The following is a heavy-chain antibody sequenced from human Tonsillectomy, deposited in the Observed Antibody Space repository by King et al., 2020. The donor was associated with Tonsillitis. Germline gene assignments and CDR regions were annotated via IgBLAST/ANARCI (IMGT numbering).Heavy chain of an antibody. V-gene: IGHV1-18*01. CDR1: GYTFTNYS. CDR2: ISAHNGNT. D-gene: IGHD3-22*01. CDR3: ARAEYYYDSSGYPRPRGVDV. Sequence: QLVQSGAEVKKPGASVKVSCKASGYTFTNYSINWVRQAPGQGLEWMGWISAHNGNTNYAQKLQGRLTMTTDTSTSTAYMELRSLRSDDTAVYYCARAEYYYDSSGYPRPRGVDVWGQGTTVTVSS. J-gene: IGHJ6*02.